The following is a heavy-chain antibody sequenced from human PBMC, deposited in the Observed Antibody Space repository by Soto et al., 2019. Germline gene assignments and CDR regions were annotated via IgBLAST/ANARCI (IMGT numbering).Heavy chain of an antibody. Sequence: GKGLESIGYMYKSESTYYNTSIKSRVTISLDKSKNQFSLKLSSVTAADTAVYYCVIVQAYDSRRDYHPVSAFRRNRSSDL. J-gene: IGHJ2*01. D-gene: IGHD3-16*01. CDR3: VIVQAYDSRRDYHPVSAFRRNRSSDL. V-gene: IGHV4-30-2*05. CDR2: MYKSEST.